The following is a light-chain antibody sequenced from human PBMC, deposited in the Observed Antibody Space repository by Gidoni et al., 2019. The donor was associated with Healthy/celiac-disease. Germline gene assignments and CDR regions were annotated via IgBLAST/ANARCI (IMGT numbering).Light chain of an antibody. CDR3: QQYGSSPPT. J-gene: IGKJ1*01. Sequence: IVLTQSPGTLSLSPGERATLSCRASQSVSSCYLAWYQQKPGQAPRLLNYGATSRAAGIPDRFSGSGSGTDFTLTISRLEPEDFAVYYWQQYGSSPPTFGQGTKVEIK. CDR1: QSVSSCY. CDR2: GAT. V-gene: IGKV3-20*01.